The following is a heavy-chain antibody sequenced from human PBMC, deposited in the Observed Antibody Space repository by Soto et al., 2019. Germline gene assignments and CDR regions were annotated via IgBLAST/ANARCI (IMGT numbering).Heavy chain of an antibody. CDR2: INPNSGGT. J-gene: IGHJ6*02. Sequence: GASVKVSCKASGYTFTGYYMHWVRQAPGQGLEWMGWINPNSGGTNYAQKFQGWVTMTRDTSISTAYMELSRLRSDDTAVYYCARDRPSEPMVMEDYYYYGMDVWGQGTTVTVSS. CDR1: GYTFTGYY. CDR3: ARDRPSEPMVMEDYYYYGMDV. D-gene: IGHD3-22*01. V-gene: IGHV1-2*04.